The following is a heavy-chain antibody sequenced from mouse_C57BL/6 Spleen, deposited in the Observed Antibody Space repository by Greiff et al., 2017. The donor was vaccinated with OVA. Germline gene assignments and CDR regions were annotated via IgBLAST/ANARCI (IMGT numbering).Heavy chain of an antibody. CDR2: ISNLAYSI. D-gene: IGHD4-1*01. V-gene: IGHV5-15*01. J-gene: IGHJ2*01. Sequence: VQLKQSGGGLVQPGGSLKLSCAASGFTFSDYGMAWVRQAPRKGPEWVAFISNLAYSIYYADTVTGRFTISRENAKNTLYLEMSSLRSEDTAMYYCARQVANWVFDYWGQGTTLTVSS. CDR1: GFTFSDYG. CDR3: ARQVANWVFDY.